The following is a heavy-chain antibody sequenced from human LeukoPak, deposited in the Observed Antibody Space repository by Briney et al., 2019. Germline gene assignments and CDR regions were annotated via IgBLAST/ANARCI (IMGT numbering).Heavy chain of an antibody. D-gene: IGHD4-17*01. Sequence: SVKVSCKASGYTFTSYAMNWVRQAPGQGLEWMGGIIPIFGTANYAQKFQGRVTITADESTSTAYMELSSLRSEDTAVYYCARGPTVTTRPYYFDYWGQGTLVTVSS. CDR3: ARGPTVTTRPYYFDY. CDR2: IIPIFGTA. V-gene: IGHV1-69*13. J-gene: IGHJ4*02. CDR1: GYTFTSYA.